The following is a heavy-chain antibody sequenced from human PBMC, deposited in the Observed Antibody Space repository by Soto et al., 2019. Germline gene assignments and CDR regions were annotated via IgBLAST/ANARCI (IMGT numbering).Heavy chain of an antibody. CDR3: RSSTYYYDSNEDWFDP. D-gene: IGHD3-22*01. CDR1: GDSFSTSA. V-gene: IGHV1-69*01. CDR2: IIPIFGTT. J-gene: IGHJ5*02. Sequence: QVQLVQSGAEVKKPGSSVKVSCKASGDSFSTSAISWVRQAPGQGLEWMGGIIPIFGTTNYAQKFQGRVTITADESTSTAFMELSSLRSEDTAVYYCRSSTYYYDSNEDWFDPWGQGTLVTVSS.